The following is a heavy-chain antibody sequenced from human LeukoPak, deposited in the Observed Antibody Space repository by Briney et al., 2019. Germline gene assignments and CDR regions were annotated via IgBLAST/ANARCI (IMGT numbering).Heavy chain of an antibody. Sequence: SETLSLTCAVSGGSISSGGYSWSWIRQPPGKGLEWIGYIYHSGSTYYNPSLKSRVTISVDRSKNQFPLKLSSVTAADTAVYYCARATPYYDFWSGYYPRGFDPWGQGTLVTVSS. CDR3: ARATPYYDFWSGYYPRGFDP. CDR1: GGSISSGGYS. V-gene: IGHV4-30-2*01. D-gene: IGHD3-3*01. J-gene: IGHJ5*02. CDR2: IYHSGST.